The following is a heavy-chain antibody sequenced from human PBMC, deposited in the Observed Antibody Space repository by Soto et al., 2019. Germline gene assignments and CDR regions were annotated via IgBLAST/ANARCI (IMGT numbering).Heavy chain of an antibody. V-gene: IGHV5-51*01. D-gene: IGHD5-12*01. CDR2: IYPGDSDT. Sequence: PGESLKISCKGSGYSFTSYWVGWVRQMPGKGLEWMGIIYPGDSDTRYSPSFQGQVTISADKSISTAYLQWSSLRAEDTAVYYCARDRGRWLQFPYYYGMDVWGQGTTVTVSS. J-gene: IGHJ6*02. CDR3: ARDRGRWLQFPYYYGMDV. CDR1: GYSFTSYW.